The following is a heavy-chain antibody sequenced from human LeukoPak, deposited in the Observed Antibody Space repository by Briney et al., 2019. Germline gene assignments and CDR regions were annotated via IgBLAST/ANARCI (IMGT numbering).Heavy chain of an antibody. CDR1: GGSISSGGYS. Sequence: PSQTLSLTCAVSGGSISSGGYSWSWIRQPPGKGLEWIGYIYHSGSTYYNPSLKSRVTISVDRSKNQFSLKLSSVTAADTAVYYCARLAGAGSYYFDYWGQGTLVTVSS. J-gene: IGHJ4*02. V-gene: IGHV4-30-2*01. D-gene: IGHD6-19*01. CDR3: ARLAGAGSYYFDY. CDR2: IYHSGST.